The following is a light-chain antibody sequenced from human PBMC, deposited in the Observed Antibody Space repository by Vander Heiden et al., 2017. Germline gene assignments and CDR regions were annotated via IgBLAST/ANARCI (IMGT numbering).Light chain of an antibody. CDR2: AAS. Sequence: DVQIVQTPSSLSASVEDRVTITCRASHSNSSYLNWYQQKPGKAPKLLNYAASSLQSGVPSRFSGSGSGTDFTLTISSLQPEDFATYYCQQSYSTPRTFGQGTKLEIK. J-gene: IGKJ2*01. CDR1: HSNSSY. V-gene: IGKV1-39*01. CDR3: QQSYSTPRT.